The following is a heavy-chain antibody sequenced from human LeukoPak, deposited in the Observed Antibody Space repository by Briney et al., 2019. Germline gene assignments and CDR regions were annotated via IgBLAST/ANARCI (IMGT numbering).Heavy chain of an antibody. CDR1: GGSISSGGYY. CDR3: ARDPSGSYTFDY. V-gene: IGHV4-30-2*01. D-gene: IGHD1-26*01. CDR2: IYHSGST. Sequence: PSETLSLTCTVSGGSISSGGYYWSWIRQPPGKGLEWIGYIYHSGSTYYNPSLKSRVTISVDRSKNQFSLKLSSVTAADTAVYYCARDPSGSYTFDYWGQGTLVTVSS. J-gene: IGHJ4*02.